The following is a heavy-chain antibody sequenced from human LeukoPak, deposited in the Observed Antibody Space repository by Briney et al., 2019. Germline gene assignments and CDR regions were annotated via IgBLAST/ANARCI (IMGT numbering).Heavy chain of an antibody. CDR3: AKGALTSPYYYYYGMDV. V-gene: IGHV3-30*18. J-gene: IGHJ6*02. Sequence: PGGSLRLSCAASGFTFSSYGMHWVRQAPGKGLEWVAVISYDGSNKYYADSVKGRFTISRDNSKNTLYLQMNSLRAEDTAVYYCAKGALTSPYYYYYGMDVWGQGTTVTVSS. D-gene: IGHD2-2*01. CDR2: ISYDGSNK. CDR1: GFTFSSYG.